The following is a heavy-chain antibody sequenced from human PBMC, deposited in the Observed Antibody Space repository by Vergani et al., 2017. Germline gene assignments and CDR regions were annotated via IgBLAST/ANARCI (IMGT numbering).Heavy chain of an antibody. Sequence: QEQLVESGGGVVQPGRSLRLSCPASGFSFSRYGMHWVRQAPGKGLEWVAAIWFDGSDKYSADSVRGRFTISRDNSKNTLYLQMNRLRAEDTAVYYCARDETYYGSWSGSTDYYYYMDVWGKGTTVTVSS. CDR2: IWFDGSDK. D-gene: IGHD3-3*01. CDR3: ARDETYYGSWSGSTDYYYYMDV. CDR1: GFSFSRYG. V-gene: IGHV3-33*01. J-gene: IGHJ6*03.